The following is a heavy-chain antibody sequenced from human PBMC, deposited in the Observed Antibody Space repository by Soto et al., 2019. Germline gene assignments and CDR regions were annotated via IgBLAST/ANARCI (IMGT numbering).Heavy chain of an antibody. V-gene: IGHV3-9*01. J-gene: IGHJ3*02. CDR3: AKDTAMVYDAFDI. CDR2: ISWNSGSI. CDR1: GFTFDDYA. D-gene: IGHD5-18*01. Sequence: EVQLVESGGGLVQPGRSLRLSCAASGFTFDDYAMHWVRQAPGKGLEWVSGISWNSGSIGYADSVKGRFTISRDNAKNSLYLQMNSLRAEDTALYYCAKDTAMVYDAFDIWGQGTMVTVSS.